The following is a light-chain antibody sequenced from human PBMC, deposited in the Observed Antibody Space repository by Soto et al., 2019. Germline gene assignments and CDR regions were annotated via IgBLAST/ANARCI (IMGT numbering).Light chain of an antibody. CDR2: VNT. V-gene: IGLV1-40*01. CDR1: GSNIGAGYS. J-gene: IGLJ2*01. Sequence: QPVLTQPPSVSGAPGQRVTFSCTGSGSNIGAGYSVNWYQQLPGTAPKLLVYVNTNRPSGVPDRFSGSTSGTIASLAITGLQAEDEADYYCQSYDIRLNGLAFGLGTKLTVL. CDR3: QSYDIRLNGLA.